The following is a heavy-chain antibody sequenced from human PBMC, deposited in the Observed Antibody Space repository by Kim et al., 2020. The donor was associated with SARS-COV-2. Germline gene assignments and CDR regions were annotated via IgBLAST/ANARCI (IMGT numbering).Heavy chain of an antibody. CDR3: VRGPSGCCSCNSCYFDY. D-gene: IGHD2-15*01. CDR1: GFSFSSHW. V-gene: IGHV3-7*03. CDR2: IKQDGSEK. Sequence: GGSLRLSCVVSGFSFSSHWMTWVRQAPGRGLEWVANIKQDGSEKWYEDSVKGRFTISRDNAENSLHLQMNSLRGEDTAVYYCVRGPSGCCSCNSCYFDYWGQGTLVTVYS. J-gene: IGHJ4*02.